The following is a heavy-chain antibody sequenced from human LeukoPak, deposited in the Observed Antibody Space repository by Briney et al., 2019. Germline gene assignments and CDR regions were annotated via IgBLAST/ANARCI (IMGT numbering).Heavy chain of an antibody. CDR3: ATERREWVPPAFDI. J-gene: IGHJ3*02. CDR2: FDPEDGET. Sequence: ASVKVSCKVPGYTLTELSMHWVRQAPGKGLEWMGGFDPEDGETIYAQKFQGRVTMTEDTSTDTAYMELSSLRSEDTAVYYCATERREWVPPAFDIWGQGTMVTVSS. V-gene: IGHV1-24*01. CDR1: GYTLTELS. D-gene: IGHD1-26*01.